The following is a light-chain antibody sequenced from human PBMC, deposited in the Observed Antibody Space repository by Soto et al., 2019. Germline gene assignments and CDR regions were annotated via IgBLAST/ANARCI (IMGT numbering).Light chain of an antibody. CDR1: SSNIGSHP. J-gene: IGLJ1*01. V-gene: IGLV1-44*01. Sequence: QSVLTHPPSASGTPGQRFSISCSGSSSNIGSHPVNWYQQLPGTAPKLLLYGDNQRPSGVPDRFSGSKSGTSASLAISGLQSEDEAHYYCASWDNSLNGLYVFGTGTKVTVL. CDR3: ASWDNSLNGLYV. CDR2: GDN.